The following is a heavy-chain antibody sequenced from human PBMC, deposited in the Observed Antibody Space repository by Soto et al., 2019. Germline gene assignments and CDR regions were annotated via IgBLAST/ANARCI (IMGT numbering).Heavy chain of an antibody. D-gene: IGHD2-15*01. V-gene: IGHV2-5*01. J-gene: IGHJ5*02. CDR2: IFWIDYK. CDR1: GFSLSTSGVG. CDR3: ANKFPDCSGGSCYVGNHFDP. Sequence: SGPTLVNPTQTLTLTRTFSGFSLSTSGVGVGWIRQPPGKALEWLAFIFWIDYKRYSPSLKSSLTITKDTSKNQVVFTMTNMDPVDTAKYYFANKFPDCSGGSCYVGNHFDPWGQGTLVTVSS.